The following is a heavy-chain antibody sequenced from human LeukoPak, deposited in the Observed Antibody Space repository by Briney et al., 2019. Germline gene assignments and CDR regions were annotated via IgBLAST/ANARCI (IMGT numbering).Heavy chain of an antibody. Sequence: PGGSLRLPCAASGFTFSSYGMHWVRQAPGKGLEWVAVISYDGSNKYYADSVKGRFTISRDNSKNTLYLQMNSLRAEDTAVYDCAKDLLGYYGSGSYYYTGNDYWGQGTLVTVSS. CDR2: ISYDGSNK. CDR1: GFTFSSYG. CDR3: AKDLLGYYGSGSYYYTGNDY. V-gene: IGHV3-30*18. J-gene: IGHJ4*02. D-gene: IGHD3-10*01.